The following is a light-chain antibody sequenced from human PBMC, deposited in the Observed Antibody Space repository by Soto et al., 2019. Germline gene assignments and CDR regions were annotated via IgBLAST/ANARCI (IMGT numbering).Light chain of an antibody. CDR2: DAS. CDR3: QQYNSYSGWT. CDR1: QSISSW. Sequence: DIQMTQSPSTLSASVGDRVTITCRASQSISSWLAWYQQKPGKAPKLLIYDASSLESGVPSRFSGSGSGTEFTLTISSLQPDDFATYYCQQYNSYSGWTFGQGTKVDIX. V-gene: IGKV1-5*01. J-gene: IGKJ1*01.